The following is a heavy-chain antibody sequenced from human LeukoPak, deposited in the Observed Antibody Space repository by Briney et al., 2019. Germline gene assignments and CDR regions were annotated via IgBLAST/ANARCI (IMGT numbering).Heavy chain of an antibody. V-gene: IGHV4-39*01. Sequence: SETLSLTCAVSGGSISSSNYYWGWIRQPPGKGLEWIGSIYYSGSTYDNPSLKSRVTISVDTSKNQFSLKLSSVTAADTAVYYCATYDRWELLFDYWGQGTLVTVSS. J-gene: IGHJ4*02. CDR3: ATYDRWELLFDY. CDR1: GGSISSSNYY. CDR2: IYYSGST. D-gene: IGHD1-26*01.